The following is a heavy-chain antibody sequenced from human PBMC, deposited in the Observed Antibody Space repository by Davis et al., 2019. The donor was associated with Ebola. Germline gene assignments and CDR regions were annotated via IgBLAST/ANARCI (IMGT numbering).Heavy chain of an antibody. CDR3: ASMAYSSGWYGRVYYFDY. J-gene: IGHJ4*02. Sequence: GESLKISCKGSGYSFSSFWITWVRQVPGKGLEWMGVIFPYDSDTRYSPSFQGQVTISADKSISTAYLQWSSLKASDTAMYYCASMAYSSGWYGRVYYFDYWGQGTLVTVSS. CDR2: IFPYDSDT. D-gene: IGHD6-19*01. V-gene: IGHV5-51*01. CDR1: GYSFSSFW.